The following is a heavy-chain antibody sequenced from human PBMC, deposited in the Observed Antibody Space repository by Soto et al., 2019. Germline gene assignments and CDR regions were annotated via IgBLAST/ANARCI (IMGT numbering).Heavy chain of an antibody. Sequence: QLQLKEYGSGLVKPSQTLSLTCSFSGGSISSGCYSWSGIRQPPGKGLEWIGYIYHSGSTYYNPSLKSRVTSSVDRSKHQFSLKLSSGTAADTAVYYCARVPWPWGQGTLVTVSS. J-gene: IGHJ1*01. CDR2: IYHSGST. CDR1: GGSISSGCYS. V-gene: IGHV4-30-2*01. D-gene: IGHD5-12*01. CDR3: ARVPWP.